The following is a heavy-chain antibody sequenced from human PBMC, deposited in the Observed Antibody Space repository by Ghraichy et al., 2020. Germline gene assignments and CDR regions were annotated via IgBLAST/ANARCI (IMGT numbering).Heavy chain of an antibody. CDR1: GFTFSSYE. J-gene: IGHJ6*02. D-gene: IGHD2-15*01. V-gene: IGHV3-48*03. Sequence: GGSLRLSCAASGFTFSSYEMNWVRQAPGKGLEWVSYISSSGSTIYYADSVKGRFTISRDNAKNSLYLQMNSLRAEDTAVYYCARGYCSGGSCYEYYYYGMDVWGQGTTVTVSS. CDR3: ARGYCSGGSCYEYYYYGMDV. CDR2: ISSSGSTI.